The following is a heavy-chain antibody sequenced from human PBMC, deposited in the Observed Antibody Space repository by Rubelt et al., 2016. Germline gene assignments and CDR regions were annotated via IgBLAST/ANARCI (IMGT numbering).Heavy chain of an antibody. D-gene: IGHD1-26*01. CDR2: ISGSGGST. CDR3: AKELVGATTLDY. J-gene: IGHJ4*02. Sequence: GLEWVSAISGSGGSTYYADSVKGRFTISRDNSKNTLYLQMNSLRAEDTAVYYCAKELVGATTLDYWGQGTLVTVSS. V-gene: IGHV3-23*01.